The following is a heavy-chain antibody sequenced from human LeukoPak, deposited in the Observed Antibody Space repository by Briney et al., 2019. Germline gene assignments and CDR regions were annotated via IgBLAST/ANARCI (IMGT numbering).Heavy chain of an antibody. D-gene: IGHD3-16*01. CDR1: GFTFSYYG. J-gene: IGHJ6*02. Sequence: GGSLRLSCAASGFTFSYYGMHWARQAPGKGLEWVASINHNGNVNYYVDSVKGRFTISRDNAKNSLYLQMSNLRAEDTAVYFCARGGGLDVWGQGATVTVSS. CDR2: INHNGNVN. CDR3: ARGGGLDV. V-gene: IGHV3-7*03.